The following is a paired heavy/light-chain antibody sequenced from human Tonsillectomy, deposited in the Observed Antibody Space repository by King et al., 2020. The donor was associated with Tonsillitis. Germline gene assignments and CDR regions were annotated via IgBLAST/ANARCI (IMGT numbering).Heavy chain of an antibody. CDR3: ARQSGGDFSSGYYTGFFDY. CDR2: IYPGDSDT. D-gene: IGHD3-3*01. CDR1: GYSFTTFY. J-gene: IGHJ4*02. V-gene: IGHV5-51*01. Sequence: EVQLVQSGAEVKKPGESLKISCKGSGYSFTTFYIAWVRQMPGKGLECMGIIYPGDSDTRYSPSFQGQVTISVDKSISTAYLQWSSLKASDTALYYCARQSGGDFSSGYYTGFFDYWGQGSLVTVSS.
Light chain of an antibody. CDR1: QSVGRN. V-gene: IGKV3-15*01. CDR2: GAS. Sequence: EIVMTQSPATLSVSPGERATLSCRASQSVGRNLAWYQHKAGQAPRLLIYGASTRATGIPAGFSGSGSGTEFTLTISSLQSEDFAVYYCQQYYNWQWTFGQGTKLEIK. J-gene: IGKJ2*02. CDR3: QQYYNWQWT.